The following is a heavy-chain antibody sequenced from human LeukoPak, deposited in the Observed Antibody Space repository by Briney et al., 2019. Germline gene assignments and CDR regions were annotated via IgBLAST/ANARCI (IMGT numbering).Heavy chain of an antibody. CDR1: GVTFSSYS. CDR3: ARVWVAPTVGYCSGGICRPTPAGFDP. Sequence: GGSLTLSCAVSGVTFSSYSMIWLRQAPGKGLEWVSSISSSSSYIYYPALVKSRFTISRDNAKNSLYLQMNSLRAEDTAVYYCARVWVAPTVGYCSGGICRPTPAGFDPWGQGTLVTVSS. V-gene: IGHV3-21*01. D-gene: IGHD2-15*01. CDR2: ISSSSSYI. J-gene: IGHJ5*02.